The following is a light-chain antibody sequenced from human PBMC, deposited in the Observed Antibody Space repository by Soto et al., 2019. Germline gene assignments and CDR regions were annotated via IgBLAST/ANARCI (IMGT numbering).Light chain of an antibody. CDR2: DAS. CDR3: QHRSNWPPWT. Sequence: EIVLTQSPATLSLSPGERATLSCRASQSVRSSLAWYQQKPGQAPRLLIYDASNRATGIPARFSGSGSGTKVSLTISSLEPEDFAVYYCQHRSNWPPWTFGQGTKVEIK. J-gene: IGKJ2*02. V-gene: IGKV3-11*01. CDR1: QSVRSS.